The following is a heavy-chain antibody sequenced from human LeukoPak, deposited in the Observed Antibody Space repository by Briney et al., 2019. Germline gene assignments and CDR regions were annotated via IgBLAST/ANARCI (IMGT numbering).Heavy chain of an antibody. V-gene: IGHV3-23*01. Sequence: GGSLRLSCAASGFTFSSYAMSWVRQAPGKGLEWVSAISGSGGSTYYADSVKGRFTISRDNSKNTLYLQMNSLRAEDTAVYYCAKFKKEDYSDSSGYNGPANWGQGTLVTVSS. CDR2: ISGSGGST. J-gene: IGHJ4*02. CDR1: GFTFSSYA. CDR3: AKFKKEDYSDSSGYNGPAN. D-gene: IGHD3-22*01.